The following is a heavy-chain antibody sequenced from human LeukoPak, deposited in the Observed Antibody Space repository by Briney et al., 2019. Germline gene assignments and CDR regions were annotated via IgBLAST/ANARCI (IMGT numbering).Heavy chain of an antibody. CDR3: ANLYSSGWYMFDY. J-gene: IGHJ4*02. Sequence: GGSLRLSCAASGFTFSSYAMSWVRQAPGKGLEWVSAISGSGGSTYYADSVKGRFTISRDNSKNTLYLQMNSLRAEDTAVYYCANLYSSGWYMFDYLGQGTLVTVSS. CDR2: ISGSGGST. D-gene: IGHD6-19*01. CDR1: GFTFSSYA. V-gene: IGHV3-23*01.